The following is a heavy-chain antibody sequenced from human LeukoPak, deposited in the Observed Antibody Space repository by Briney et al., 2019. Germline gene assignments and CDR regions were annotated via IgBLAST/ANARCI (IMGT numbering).Heavy chain of an antibody. CDR1: GFTFSSYS. J-gene: IGHJ4*02. D-gene: IGHD1-14*01. V-gene: IGHV3-23*01. Sequence: GGSLRLSCAASGFTFSSYSMNWVRQAPGKGLEWVSAISGSGGSTYYADSVKGRFTVSRDNSKNTLYLQMSSLRAEDTAVYYCAKGTSPDYWGQGTLVTVSS. CDR3: AKGTSPDY. CDR2: ISGSGGST.